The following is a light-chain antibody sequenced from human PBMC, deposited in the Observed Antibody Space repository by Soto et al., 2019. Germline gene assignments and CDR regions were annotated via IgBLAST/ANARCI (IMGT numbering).Light chain of an antibody. CDR3: QHRSSWPLT. J-gene: IGKJ4*01. CDR2: DAS. CDR1: QSVKSF. Sequence: IILTQSPATLSLSPGERATLSCRASQSVKSFLVWYQQRPGQAPRLLIYDASNRATGIPARFSGSGSGTDFTLTISSLEPEDFAIYYCQHRSSWPLTFGGGTKVEIE. V-gene: IGKV3-11*01.